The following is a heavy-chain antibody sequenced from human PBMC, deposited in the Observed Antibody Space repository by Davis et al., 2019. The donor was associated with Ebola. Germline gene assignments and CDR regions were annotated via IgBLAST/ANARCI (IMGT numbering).Heavy chain of an antibody. J-gene: IGHJ4*02. D-gene: IGHD2-15*01. CDR2: INPNSGGT. V-gene: IGHV1-2*02. CDR1: GYTFTGYY. Sequence: ASVKVSCKASGYTFTGYYMHWVRQAPGQGLEWMGWINPNSGGTNYAQKLQGRVTMTTDTSTSTAYMELSSLRSDDTAVYYCARGYCSGGSCYSGDYWGQGTLVTVSS. CDR3: ARGYCSGGSCYSGDY.